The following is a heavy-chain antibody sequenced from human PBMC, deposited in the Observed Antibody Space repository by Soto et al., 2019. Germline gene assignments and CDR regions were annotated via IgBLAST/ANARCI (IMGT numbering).Heavy chain of an antibody. Sequence: ASVKVYCKTSGYTFTSYGFSWVRQAPGQGLEWMGWISAYNGNTNYAQKLQGRVSMTTDTSTSTAYMELRSLRSDDTAVYYCARRGLSGGGFDIWGQGTMVTVSS. D-gene: IGHD2-15*01. CDR2: ISAYNGNT. V-gene: IGHV1-18*04. CDR3: ARRGLSGGGFDI. CDR1: GYTFTSYG. J-gene: IGHJ3*02.